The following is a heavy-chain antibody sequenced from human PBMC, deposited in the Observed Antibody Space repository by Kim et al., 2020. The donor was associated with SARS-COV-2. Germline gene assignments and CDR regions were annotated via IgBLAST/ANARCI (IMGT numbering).Heavy chain of an antibody. CDR3: ARLLAVHSYGYYFYYGLDV. CDR2: IYPADSDS. Sequence: GESLKISCKGSGYSFTSYWIGWVRQMPGKGLEWMGIIYPADSDSRFNPAFQGQVTISVDQSISTAYLQWSSLKASDTAMYYCARLLAVHSYGYYFYYGLDVWGQGTTVTVSS. J-gene: IGHJ6*02. V-gene: IGHV5-51*01. D-gene: IGHD5-18*01. CDR1: GYSFTSYW.